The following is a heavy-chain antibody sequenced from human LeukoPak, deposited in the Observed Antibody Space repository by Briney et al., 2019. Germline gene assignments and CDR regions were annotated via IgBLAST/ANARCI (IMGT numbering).Heavy chain of an antibody. J-gene: IGHJ5*02. CDR3: ARGDGVVTDP. CDR1: GYTFTGYY. D-gene: IGHD2-15*01. CDR2: MNPNSGNT. V-gene: IGHV1-8*02. Sequence: GASVKVSCKASGYTFTGYYMHWVRQATGQGLEWMGWMNPNSGNTGYAQKFQGRVTMTRNTSISTAYMELSSLRSEDTAVYYCARGDGVVTDPWGQGTLVTVSS.